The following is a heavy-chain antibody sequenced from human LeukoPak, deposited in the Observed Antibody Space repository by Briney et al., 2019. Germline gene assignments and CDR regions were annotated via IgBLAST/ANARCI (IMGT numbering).Heavy chain of an antibody. CDR1: GFTFSSSG. V-gene: IGHV3-48*04. Sequence: GGSLRLSCAASGFTFSSSGMNWVRQAPGKGLEWVSYISSATSTIYYADSVRGRFTISRDNAKNSLYLQMNSLTVEDTAIYYCAKDPNINWGQGTLVTVSS. CDR2: ISSATSTI. J-gene: IGHJ4*02. D-gene: IGHD1-14*01. CDR3: AKDPNIN.